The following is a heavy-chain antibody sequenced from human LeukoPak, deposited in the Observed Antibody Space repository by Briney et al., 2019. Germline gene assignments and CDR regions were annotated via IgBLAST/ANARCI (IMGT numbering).Heavy chain of an antibody. D-gene: IGHD2-2*01. CDR2: IDYSGST. V-gene: IGHV4-31*03. J-gene: IGHJ4*02. Sequence: SETLSLTCTVSGGSISSGGYYWSWIRQHPGKGLEWIGYIDYSGSTYYNPSLKSRVIISVDTSKHQFSLKLSSVTAADTAVYYCARGRYCSSTSCLYYFDYWGQGTLVIVSS. CDR1: GGSISSGGYY. CDR3: ARGRYCSSTSCLYYFDY.